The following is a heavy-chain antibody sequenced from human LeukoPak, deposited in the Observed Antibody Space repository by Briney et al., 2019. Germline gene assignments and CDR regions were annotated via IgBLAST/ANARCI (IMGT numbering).Heavy chain of an antibody. D-gene: IGHD6-13*01. CDR3: ARGMSSWENFDY. CDR2: IYPGDSDT. J-gene: IGHJ4*02. Sequence: GESLKISCRASGYKFTNNWIAWVRQMPGKGLEWMGIIYPGDSDTRYSPSFQGQVTISADKSISTAYLQWSSLKASDTAMYYCARGMSSWENFDYWGQGTLVTVSS. CDR1: GYKFTNNW. V-gene: IGHV5-51*01.